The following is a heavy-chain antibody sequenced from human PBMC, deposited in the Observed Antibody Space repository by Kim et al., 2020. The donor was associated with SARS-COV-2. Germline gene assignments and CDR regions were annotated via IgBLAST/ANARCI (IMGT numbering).Heavy chain of an antibody. CDR3: AKRTVSTTGGANFDY. D-gene: IGHD1-1*01. CDR1: GFTFSSYA. CDR2: ISGSANRT. Sequence: GRSLRLSCAASGFTFSSYAMSWVRQAPGKGLEWVSEISGSANRTYYADSVKGRFTISRDNSKNTLYLQVNSLRAEDTAVYYCAKRTVSTTGGANFDYWGQGTLVTVSS. J-gene: IGHJ4*02. V-gene: IGHV3-23*01.